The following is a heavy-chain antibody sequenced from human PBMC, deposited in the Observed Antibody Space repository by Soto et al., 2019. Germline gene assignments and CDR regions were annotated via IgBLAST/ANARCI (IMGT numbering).Heavy chain of an antibody. V-gene: IGHV1-18*01. CDR2: ISAYNGYT. CDR3: AVYNRSSPPLDY. J-gene: IGHJ4*02. CDR1: GYTFTSYG. D-gene: IGHD3-10*01. Sequence: VSVKVFCKASGYTFTSYGFSWERQDPGQGLEWMVWISAYNGYTKYAQKLQGRVTMTTDTSTSTAYMELRSLRSDDTAVYYWAVYNRSSPPLDYWGQGTLVTVSS.